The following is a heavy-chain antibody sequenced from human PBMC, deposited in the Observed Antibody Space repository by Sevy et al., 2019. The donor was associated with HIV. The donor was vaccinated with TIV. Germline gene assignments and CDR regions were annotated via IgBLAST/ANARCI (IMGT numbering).Heavy chain of an antibody. CDR3: ARAESIAARRFFDY. J-gene: IGHJ4*02. Sequence: SETLSLTCTVSGGSINSYYWSWIRQPPGKGLEWIGYIYYSGSTNYNPSLKSRVTISVDTSKNQFSLKLSSVTAADTAVYYCARAESIAARRFFDYWGQGTLVTVSS. D-gene: IGHD6-6*01. CDR2: IYYSGST. V-gene: IGHV4-59*01. CDR1: GGSINSYY.